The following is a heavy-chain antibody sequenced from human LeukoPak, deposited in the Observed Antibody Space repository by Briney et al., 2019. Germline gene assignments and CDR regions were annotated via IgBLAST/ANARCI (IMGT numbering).Heavy chain of an antibody. V-gene: IGHV1-18*01. Sequence: ASVKVSCKASGYTFTSFGISWVRQAPGQGLEWMGCISTNNGHTKYAQKLQARVTMTTDTSTTTAYMELRSLRSDDTAVYYCARVWAVRDIVVVPAAIDPYYMDVWGKGTTVTVSS. CDR3: ARVWAVRDIVVVPAAIDPYYMDV. CDR1: GYTFTSFG. J-gene: IGHJ6*03. CDR2: ISTNNGHT. D-gene: IGHD2-2*02.